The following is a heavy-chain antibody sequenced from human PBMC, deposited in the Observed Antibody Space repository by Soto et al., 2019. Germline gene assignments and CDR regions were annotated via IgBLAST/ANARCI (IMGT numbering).Heavy chain of an antibody. Sequence: SETLSLTCAVSSGSISGNHWWSWVRQPPGKGLEWIGEIFHSGSTNYNPSLKSRVIISVDKSKNQFSLKLSSVTAADTAVYYCARSTGSYRSDYYYYMDVWGKGTTVTVSS. D-gene: IGHD3-16*02. J-gene: IGHJ6*03. CDR1: SGSISGNHW. CDR2: IFHSGST. V-gene: IGHV4-4*02. CDR3: ARSTGSYRSDYYYYMDV.